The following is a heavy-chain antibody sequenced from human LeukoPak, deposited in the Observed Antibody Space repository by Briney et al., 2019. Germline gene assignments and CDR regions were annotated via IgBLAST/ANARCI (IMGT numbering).Heavy chain of an antibody. V-gene: IGHV1-3*01. CDR1: GYTFTTYA. J-gene: IGHJ4*02. Sequence: GASVKVSCKASGYTFTTYAMHWVRQASGQRLEWMRWINAGNGNTKYSQKFQARVTITRDTSASTAYMELSSLRSEDTAVYYCARDPIGSRWPYYFDYWGQGTLVTVSS. CDR2: INAGNGNT. CDR3: ARDPIGSRWPYYFDY. D-gene: IGHD6-13*01.